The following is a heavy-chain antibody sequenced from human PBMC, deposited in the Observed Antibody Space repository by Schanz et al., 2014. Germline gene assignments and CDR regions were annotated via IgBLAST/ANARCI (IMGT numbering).Heavy chain of an antibody. J-gene: IGHJ6*02. CDR2: IYSSGST. V-gene: IGHV4-4*02. D-gene: IGHD4-17*01. Sequence: QVQLQESGPGLVKPSGTLSLTCAVSGGSISNANWWSWVRQPPGKGLEWIGYIYSSGSTYYNPSLKSRVSMSIDTSKNQFSLKLSSVTAADTAVYYCARDRGMTTSDYYYGMDVWGQGTTVTVSS. CDR1: GGSISNANW. CDR3: ARDRGMTTSDYYYGMDV.